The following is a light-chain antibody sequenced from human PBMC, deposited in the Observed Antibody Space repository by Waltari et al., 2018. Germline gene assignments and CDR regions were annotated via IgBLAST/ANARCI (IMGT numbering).Light chain of an antibody. V-gene: IGLV2-14*03. J-gene: IGLJ1*01. CDR1: SSDVGGYNY. CDR3: SSYTSSNTPGV. CDR2: DVR. Sequence: QSALTQPASVSGSPGQSITISCTASSSDVGGYNYVSWYQQHPGTAPKLLISDVRNRPSGVSTRFSGSKSGNTASLTISGLQADDEADYYCSSYTSSNTPGVFGTGTKVTVL.